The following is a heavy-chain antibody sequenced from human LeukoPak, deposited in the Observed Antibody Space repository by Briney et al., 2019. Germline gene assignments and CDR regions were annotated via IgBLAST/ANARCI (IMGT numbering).Heavy chain of an antibody. CDR2: INHSGST. Sequence: SETLSLTCAVYGGSFSGYYWSWIRQPPGKGLEWIGEINHSGSTNYNPSLKSRVTISVDTSKNQFSLKLSSVTAADTAVYYCARAPPQDTAMVRSYYYYYMDVWGKGTTVTISS. V-gene: IGHV4-34*01. CDR1: GGSFSGYY. J-gene: IGHJ6*03. CDR3: ARAPPQDTAMVRSYYYYYMDV. D-gene: IGHD5-18*01.